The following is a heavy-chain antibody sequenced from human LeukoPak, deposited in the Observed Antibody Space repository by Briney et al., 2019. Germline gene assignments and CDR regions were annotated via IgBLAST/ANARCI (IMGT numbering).Heavy chain of an antibody. CDR1: GGSSSSYY. V-gene: IGHV4-59*08. Sequence: SETLSLTCTVSGGSSSSYYWSWIRQPSGKGLEWIGNIYYSGSTNYNPSLKSRVTISVDTSKNQFSLKLSSVTAADTAIYYCARSYCSGGSCWVYFDYWGQGTLVTVSS. D-gene: IGHD2-15*01. CDR2: IYYSGST. J-gene: IGHJ4*02. CDR3: ARSYCSGGSCWVYFDY.